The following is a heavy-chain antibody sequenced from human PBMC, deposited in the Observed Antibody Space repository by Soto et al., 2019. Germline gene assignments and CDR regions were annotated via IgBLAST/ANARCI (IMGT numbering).Heavy chain of an antibody. Sequence: SETLSLTCAVYGGSFSGYYWSWIRQPPGKGLEWIGEINHSGSTNYNPSLKSRVTISVDTSKNQFSLKLSSVTAADTAVYYCARQGQVLRYFDWLTRRAFDPWGQGTLVTVSS. CDR2: INHSGST. CDR1: GGSFSGYY. CDR3: ARQGQVLRYFDWLTRRAFDP. J-gene: IGHJ5*02. V-gene: IGHV4-34*01. D-gene: IGHD3-9*01.